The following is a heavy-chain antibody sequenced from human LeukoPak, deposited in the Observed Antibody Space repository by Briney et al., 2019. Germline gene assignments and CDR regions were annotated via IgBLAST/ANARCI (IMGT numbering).Heavy chain of an antibody. D-gene: IGHD3-3*01. CDR2: IYHSGST. CDR3: AREYRMRSTIFGVATDY. CDR1: RHSISSGYY. Sequence: PSETLSLTCTVSRHSISSGYYWGWIRQPPGKGLEWIGSIYHSGSTYYNPSLKSRVTISVDTSKNQFSLKLSSVTAADTAVYYCAREYRMRSTIFGVATDYWGQGTLVTVSS. V-gene: IGHV4-38-2*02. J-gene: IGHJ4*02.